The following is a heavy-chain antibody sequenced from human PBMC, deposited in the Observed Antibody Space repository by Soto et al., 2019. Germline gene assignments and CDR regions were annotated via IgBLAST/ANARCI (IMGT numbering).Heavy chain of an antibody. V-gene: IGHV1-46*01. Sequence: QVQLVQSGAEVKKPGASVKVSCKASGYTFTSYYMHWVRQAPGQGLEWMGIINPSGGSTSYAQKFQGRVTMTRDTSTSTGYMELSSLRSEDTAVYYCASDLRTYYDFWSGSGFDYWGQGTLVTVSS. CDR3: ASDLRTYYDFWSGSGFDY. CDR2: INPSGGST. J-gene: IGHJ4*02. D-gene: IGHD3-3*01. CDR1: GYTFTSYY.